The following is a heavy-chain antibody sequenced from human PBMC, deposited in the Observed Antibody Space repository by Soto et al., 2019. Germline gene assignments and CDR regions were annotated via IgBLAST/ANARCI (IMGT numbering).Heavy chain of an antibody. D-gene: IGHD2-15*01. CDR1: GDSIDSSRYY. J-gene: IGHJ4*02. CDR2: LYYSERT. V-gene: IGHV4-39*01. Sequence: SETLSLTCTVSGDSIDSSRYYWVWIRQPPGKGLEWIGSLYYSERTYYNPSLKSRVTISVDMSKNQLSLKLSSVTAADTAVYYCARRCSGGSCPGVWGQGTLVTVSS. CDR3: ARRCSGGSCPGV.